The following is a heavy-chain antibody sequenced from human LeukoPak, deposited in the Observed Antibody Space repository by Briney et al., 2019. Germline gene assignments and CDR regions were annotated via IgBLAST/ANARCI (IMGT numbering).Heavy chain of an antibody. CDR1: GGSISSGTYY. CDR2: IFISGST. V-gene: IGHV4-61*02. CDR3: ARKPAKNEKLDY. Sequence: KASETLSLTCTVSGGSISSGTYYWTWIRQSAGKGLEWIGRIFISGSTNYNPSLKSRVSISVDLSKNQFSLKVRSVTAADTAVYYCARKPAKNEKLDYWGQGILVTVSS. J-gene: IGHJ4*02. D-gene: IGHD1-14*01.